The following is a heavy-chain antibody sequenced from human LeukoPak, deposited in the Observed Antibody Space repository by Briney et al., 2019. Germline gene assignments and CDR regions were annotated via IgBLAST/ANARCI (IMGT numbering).Heavy chain of an antibody. CDR3: ARPAPEYCSVTSCWGA. V-gene: IGHV4-59*08. J-gene: IGHJ5*02. D-gene: IGHD2-2*01. CDR2: IYYSGST. Sequence: SETLSLTCTVSGGSISSYYWSWIRQPPGKGLEWIGYIYYSGSTNYNPSLKSRVTLSVDTSKNQFSLKLRSVTAADTAVYYCARPAPEYCSVTSCWGAWGQGTLVTVAS. CDR1: GGSISSYY.